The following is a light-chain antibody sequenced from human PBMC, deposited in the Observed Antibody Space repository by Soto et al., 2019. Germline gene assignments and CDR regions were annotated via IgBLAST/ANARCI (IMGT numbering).Light chain of an antibody. V-gene: IGLV2-14*01. CDR2: DVS. CDR1: SSDVGGYNY. CDR3: SSYTSSSTVV. Sequence: QSALTQPASVSGSPGQSITISCTGTSSDVGGYNYVSWYQQHPGKAPKLMIYDVSNRPSGVSNRFSGSKSDNTASLTISGLQAEDEADYHCSSYTSSSTVVFGGGTKLTVL. J-gene: IGLJ2*01.